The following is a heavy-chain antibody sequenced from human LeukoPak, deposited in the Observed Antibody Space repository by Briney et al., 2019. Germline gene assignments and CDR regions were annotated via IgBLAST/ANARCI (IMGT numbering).Heavy chain of an antibody. CDR3: ATDRIYDSTGYYRLDY. D-gene: IGHD3-22*01. CDR1: GFIFNSHA. J-gene: IGHJ4*02. V-gene: IGHV3-23*01. CDR2: ITGRADQI. Sequence: PGGSLRLSCAASGFIFNSHAMNWVRQAPGKGLEWVSIITGRADQIHYADSVKGRFTISRDNSKNTLYLQMNSLRAEDTAVYYCATDRIYDSTGYYRLDYWGQGTLVTVSS.